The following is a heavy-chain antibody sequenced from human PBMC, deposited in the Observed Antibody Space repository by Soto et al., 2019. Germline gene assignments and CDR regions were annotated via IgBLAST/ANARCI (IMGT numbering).Heavy chain of an antibody. CDR3: ARVESSGWYRGGFYYYYGMDV. Sequence: SETLSLTCAVYGGPFSGYYWSWIRQPPGKGLEWIGEINHSGSTNYNPSLKSRVTISVDTSKNQFSLKLSSVTAADTAVYYCARVESSGWYRGGFYYYYGMDVWGQGTTVTVSS. J-gene: IGHJ6*02. CDR2: INHSGST. D-gene: IGHD6-19*01. V-gene: IGHV4-34*01. CDR1: GGPFSGYY.